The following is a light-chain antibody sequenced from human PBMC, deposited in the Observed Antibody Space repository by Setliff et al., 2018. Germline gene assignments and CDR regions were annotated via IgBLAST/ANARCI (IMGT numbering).Light chain of an antibody. V-gene: IGLV2-14*02. CDR3: SSYTSSHTYV. Sequence: QSALAQPASVSGSPGQSITISCTGTYSDVGKYNLVSWYQQHPGKAPKLILYDFTTRPSGVSDRFSGSKSANTASLTISGLQAEDEADYFCSSYTSSHTYVFGSGTKVTVL. CDR1: YSDVGKYNL. CDR2: DFT. J-gene: IGLJ1*01.